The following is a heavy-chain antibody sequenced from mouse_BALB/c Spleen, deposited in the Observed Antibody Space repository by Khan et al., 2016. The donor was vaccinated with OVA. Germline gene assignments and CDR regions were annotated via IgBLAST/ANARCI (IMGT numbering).Heavy chain of an antibody. J-gene: IGHJ3*01. Sequence: QVQLKQSGPELVKPGASVRISCKASDYTFTSYYIHWVKQRPGQGLEWIGWIYPGNINNNYTERIKGKATLTADKYSSTAYMHLSSLTSEYAAGYFCARGGYGAFAYWGQGTLVTVSA. CDR2: IYPGNINN. V-gene: IGHV1S56*01. CDR1: DYTFTSYY. CDR3: ARGGYGAFAY. D-gene: IGHD2-2*01.